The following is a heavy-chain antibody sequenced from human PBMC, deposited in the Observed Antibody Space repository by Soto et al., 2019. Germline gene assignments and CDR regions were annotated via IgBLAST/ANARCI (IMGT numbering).Heavy chain of an antibody. V-gene: IGHV3-33*01. CDR3: ARAKWHDGSGRVREFDY. CDR2: ISYDGRNT. CDR1: GFTFGGYG. Sequence: GGSLRLSCAASGFTFGGYGRHWVRQAPGKGLEWAAAISYDGRNTYYADSVQGRFAISRDNSKNTMYLQMNSLRVEDTAVYYCARAKWHDGSGRVREFDYWGQGALVTVSS. D-gene: IGHD3-10*01. J-gene: IGHJ4*02.